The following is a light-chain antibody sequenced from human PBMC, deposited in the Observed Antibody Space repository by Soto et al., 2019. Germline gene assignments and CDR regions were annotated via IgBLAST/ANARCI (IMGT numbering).Light chain of an antibody. CDR3: QQYGSSPHT. V-gene: IGKV3-20*01. CDR2: GAS. CDR1: QSVSSSY. J-gene: IGKJ1*01. Sequence: EIVLTQSPGTLSLSPGERATLSCRASQSVSSSYLAWYQQKPGQAPRLLIYGASSTATDIPDRFSGSGSGTDFTLTINRVGPEDIGVYYCQQYGSSPHTFGQGTKVDIK.